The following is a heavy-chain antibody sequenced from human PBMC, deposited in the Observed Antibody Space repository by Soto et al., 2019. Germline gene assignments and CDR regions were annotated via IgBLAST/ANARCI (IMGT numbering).Heavy chain of an antibody. CDR1: GDSINSGAYY. V-gene: IGHV4-31*03. D-gene: IGHD3-3*01. CDR3: ERGLTEWSNDY. CDR2: IYTDGGT. Sequence: PSETLSLTCTVSGDSINSGAYYWTWIRQRPGKGLEWIGCIYTDGGTDYSPSLKNRVTISMDTSKNHFSLSPTSVTAADTATYFCERGLTEWSNDYWGHGTLVTVYS. J-gene: IGHJ4*01.